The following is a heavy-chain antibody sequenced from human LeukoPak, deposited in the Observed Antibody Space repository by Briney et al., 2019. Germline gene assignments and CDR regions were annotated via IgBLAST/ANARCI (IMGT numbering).Heavy chain of an antibody. CDR3: AKISTVTDNFGH. CDR2: IDSSGSYT. J-gene: IGHJ4*02. CDR1: GFAFGNYV. Sequence: PGGSLRLSCAASGFAFGNYVMSWVRQAPGKGLEWVSSIDSSGSYTPSADSVKGRFTISRDNFENTLYPQMNSLRAEDTAVYFCAKISTVTDNFGHWGQGTLVTVSS. D-gene: IGHD4-17*01. V-gene: IGHV3-23*01.